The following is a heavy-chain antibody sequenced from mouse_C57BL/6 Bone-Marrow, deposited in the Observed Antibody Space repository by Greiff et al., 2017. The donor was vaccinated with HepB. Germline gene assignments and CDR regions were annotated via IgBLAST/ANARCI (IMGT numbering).Heavy chain of an antibody. CDR1: GYAFTNYL. CDR3: ARERIYDGYYVHY. Sequence: QVQLQQSGAELVRPGTSVKVSCKASGYAFTNYLIEWVKQRPGQGLEWIGVINPGSGGTNYNEKFKGKATLTADKSSSTAYMQLSSLTSEDSAVYFGARERIYDGYYVHYWGQGTTLTVSS. CDR2: INPGSGGT. V-gene: IGHV1-54*01. D-gene: IGHD2-3*01. J-gene: IGHJ2*01.